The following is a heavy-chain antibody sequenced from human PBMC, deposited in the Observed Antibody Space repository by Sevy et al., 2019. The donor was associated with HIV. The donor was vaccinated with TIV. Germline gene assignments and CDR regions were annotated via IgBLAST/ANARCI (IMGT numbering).Heavy chain of an antibody. CDR2: LKSDVDDGTV. J-gene: IGHJ4*02. CDR1: GFTFGDYC. D-gene: IGHD6-13*01. V-gene: IGHV3-49*04. CDR3: TRWKAAQSIFDY. Sequence: GGSLRLSCTASGFTFGDYCMSWVRQAPGKGLEWVAFLKSDVDDGTVDHAASVRVRFVISRDDSKTIAYLQMNDLKTEVTGVYYCTRWKAAQSIFDYWGQGALVTVSS.